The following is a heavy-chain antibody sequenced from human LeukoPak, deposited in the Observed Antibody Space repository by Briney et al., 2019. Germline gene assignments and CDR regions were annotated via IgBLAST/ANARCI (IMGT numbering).Heavy chain of an antibody. V-gene: IGHV3-66*01. CDR1: GFTFSDSA. CDR3: ARFASSVSSHPVDY. J-gene: IGHJ4*02. Sequence: GGSLRLSCEASGFTFSDSAMTWVRQAPGKGLEWVSLLYASGFTQYADSVKGRFTISRDSSKNTLYLQMDNLRMEDTAVYYCARFASSVSSHPVDYWGQGTLVTVSS. D-gene: IGHD3-22*01. CDR2: LYASGFT.